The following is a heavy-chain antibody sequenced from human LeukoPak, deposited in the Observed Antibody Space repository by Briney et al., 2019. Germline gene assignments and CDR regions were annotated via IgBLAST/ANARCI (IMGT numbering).Heavy chain of an antibody. CDR3: ARVDCSSTSCYDGY. CDR2: MNPNSGNT. D-gene: IGHD2-2*01. J-gene: IGHJ4*02. CDR1: GYTFTSYD. V-gene: IGHV1-8*01. Sequence: ASVKVSCKASGYTFTSYDINWVRQATGRGLEWMGWMNPNSGNTGYAQKFQGGVTMTRNTSIGTAYMELSSLRSEDTAVYYCARVDCSSTSCYDGYWGQGTLVTVSS.